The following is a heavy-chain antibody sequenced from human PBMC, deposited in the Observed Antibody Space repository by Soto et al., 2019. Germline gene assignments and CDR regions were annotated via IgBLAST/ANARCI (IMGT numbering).Heavy chain of an antibody. CDR1: GFTFSSYA. Sequence: EVQLLESGGGLVQPGGSLRLSCAASGFTFSSYAMSWVRQAPGKGLEWVSAISGSGGSTYYADSVKGRFTISRDNSKNTLYLQMNSLRSEDTAVYYCARSEDPQWYRGSAFDIWGQGTMVTVSS. CDR2: ISGSGGST. J-gene: IGHJ3*02. CDR3: ARSEDPQWYRGSAFDI. V-gene: IGHV3-23*01. D-gene: IGHD1-26*01.